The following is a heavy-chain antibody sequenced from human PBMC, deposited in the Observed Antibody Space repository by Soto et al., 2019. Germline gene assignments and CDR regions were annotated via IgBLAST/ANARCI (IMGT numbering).Heavy chain of an antibody. J-gene: IGHJ6*02. Sequence: QVQLVESGGGVVQPGRSLRLSCAASEFTFSNYGMHWVRQAPGKGLEWVAVILNDGSNRYHADSVKDRFTISRDNSKNTLDLQRNSLRAEDTAVYYCARDDEYSGNGMDVWGQGTTVTVS. CDR3: ARDDEYSGNGMDV. CDR1: EFTFSNYG. D-gene: IGHD3-10*01. CDR2: ILNDGSNR. V-gene: IGHV3-33*01.